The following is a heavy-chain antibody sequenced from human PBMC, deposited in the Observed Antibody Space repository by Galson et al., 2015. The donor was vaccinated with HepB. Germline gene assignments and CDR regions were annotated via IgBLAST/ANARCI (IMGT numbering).Heavy chain of an antibody. CDR1: GGTFSSYT. CDR3: AEGLGGDYSDFDY. J-gene: IGHJ4*02. Sequence: SVKVSCKASGGTFSSYTISWVRQAPGQGLEWMGRIIPILGIANYAQKFQGRVTITADKSTSTAYMELSSLRSEDTAVYYCAEGLGGDYSDFDYWGQGTLVTVSS. CDR2: IIPILGIA. D-gene: IGHD4-17*01. V-gene: IGHV1-69*02.